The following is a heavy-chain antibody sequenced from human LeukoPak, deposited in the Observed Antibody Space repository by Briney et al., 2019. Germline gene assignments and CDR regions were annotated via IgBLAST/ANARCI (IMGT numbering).Heavy chain of an antibody. J-gene: IGHJ5*02. CDR1: GDSISNGAYY. V-gene: IGHV4-31*03. D-gene: IGHD6-13*01. CDR3: ARETYSSSFFDP. Sequence: SETLSLTCTVSGDSISNGAYYWTWIRQLPGKGLEWIGYIYYTGSTYYNPSLKSRVTISVDTSKNQFSLNLSSVAAADTAVYSCARETYSSSFFDPWGQGTLVTVSS. CDR2: IYYTGST.